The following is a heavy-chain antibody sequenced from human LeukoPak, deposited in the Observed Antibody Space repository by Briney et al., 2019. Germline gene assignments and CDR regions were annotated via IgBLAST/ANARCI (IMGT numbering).Heavy chain of an antibody. CDR2: IRYDGSNK. V-gene: IGHV3-30*02. CDR1: GFTFSSYG. Sequence: QSGGSLRLSCAASGFTFSSYGMHWVRQAPGKGLEWVAFIRYDGSNKYYADSVKGRFTISRDNSKNTLYLQMNSLRAEDTAVYYCAKYLSREAAAGTGDYWGQGTLVTVSS. J-gene: IGHJ4*02. D-gene: IGHD6-13*01. CDR3: AKYLSREAAAGTGDY.